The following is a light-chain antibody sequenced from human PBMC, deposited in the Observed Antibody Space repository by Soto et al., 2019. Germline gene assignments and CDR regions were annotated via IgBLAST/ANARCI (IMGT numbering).Light chain of an antibody. Sequence: QSALTQPASVSGSLGQSITISCTGTGSDVGGYDNVSWYQHHPGRAPKLIIYEVSHRPSGVSDRFSGSKSGNTAPLTVSGLQPQDETDYFCSSYTPSSTLVFGGGTKLTVL. CDR2: EVS. J-gene: IGLJ3*02. CDR3: SSYTPSSTLV. CDR1: GSDVGGYDN. V-gene: IGLV2-14*01.